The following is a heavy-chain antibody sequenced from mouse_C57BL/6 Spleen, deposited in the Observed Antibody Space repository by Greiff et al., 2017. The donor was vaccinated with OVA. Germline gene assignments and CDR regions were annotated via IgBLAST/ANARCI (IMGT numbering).Heavy chain of an antibody. CDR1: GFTFSSYT. CDR2: ISGDGGNT. Sequence: EVMLVESGGGLVKPGGSLKLSCAASGFTFSSYTMSWVRQTPEKRLEWVATISGDGGNTYYPDSVKGRFTISRDNAKNTLYLQMSSLRSEDTALYYCARPFYDGFAYWGQGTLVTVSA. CDR3: ARPFYDGFAY. D-gene: IGHD2-12*01. J-gene: IGHJ3*01. V-gene: IGHV5-9*01.